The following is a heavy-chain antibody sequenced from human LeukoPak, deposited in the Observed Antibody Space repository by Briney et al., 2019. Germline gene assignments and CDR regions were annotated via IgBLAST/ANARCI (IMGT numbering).Heavy chain of an antibody. V-gene: IGHV1-69*13. CDR1: GGTFSSYA. CDR2: IIPIFGTA. Sequence: ASVKVSCKASGGTFSSYAISWVRQAPGQGLEWMGGIIPIFGTANYAQEFQGRVTITADESTSTAYMELSSLRSEDTAVYYCARGARSSSWRDYYYYYGMDVWGQGTTVTVSS. CDR3: ARGARSSSWRDYYYYYGMDV. J-gene: IGHJ6*02. D-gene: IGHD6-13*01.